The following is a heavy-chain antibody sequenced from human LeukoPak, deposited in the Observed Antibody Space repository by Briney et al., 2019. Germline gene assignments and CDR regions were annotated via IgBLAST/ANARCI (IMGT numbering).Heavy chain of an antibody. CDR2: IYYSGST. D-gene: IGHD4-17*01. CDR3: AREFLRVNAFDI. V-gene: IGHV4-30-4*08. CDR1: GGSISSGDYY. J-gene: IGHJ3*02. Sequence: PSETLSLTCTVSGGSISSGDYYWSWIRQPPGKGLEWIGYIYYSGSTYYKPSLKSRISMSVDMSKTQFSLKLSSVIAADTAVYFCAREFLRVNAFDIRGQGTMVTVSS.